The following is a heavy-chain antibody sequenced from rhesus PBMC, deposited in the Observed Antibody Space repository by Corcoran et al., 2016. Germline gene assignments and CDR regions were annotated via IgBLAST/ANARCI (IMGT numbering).Heavy chain of an antibody. D-gene: IGHD1-1-1*01. V-gene: IGHV4S14*01. CDR1: GGSISGYYY. CDR2: FYGSGGSN. CDR3: ARGDVSWNYGLDS. J-gene: IGHJ6*01. Sequence: QVQLQESGPGLVKPSETLSLTCAVSGGSISGYYYWSWRRQPPGKGVGVIVIFYGSGGSNYLNPSRNGSISLSVDTSKNQCCLKLSSVTAADTAVYDCARGDVSWNYGLDSWGQGVVVTVSS.